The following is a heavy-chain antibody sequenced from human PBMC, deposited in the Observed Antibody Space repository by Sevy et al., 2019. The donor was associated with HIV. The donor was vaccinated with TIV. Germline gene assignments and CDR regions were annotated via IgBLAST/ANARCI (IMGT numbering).Heavy chain of an antibody. CDR3: ARDPHYGDAYFDY. J-gene: IGHJ4*02. D-gene: IGHD4-17*01. CDR2: IIPIFGTA. V-gene: IGHV1-69*06. CDR1: GGTFSSYA. Sequence: ASVKVSCKASGGTFSSYAISWVRQAPGQGLEWMGGIIPIFGTANYAQKFQGRVTITADKFTSTAYMELSSLRSEDTAVYYCARDPHYGDAYFDYWGQGTLVTVSS.